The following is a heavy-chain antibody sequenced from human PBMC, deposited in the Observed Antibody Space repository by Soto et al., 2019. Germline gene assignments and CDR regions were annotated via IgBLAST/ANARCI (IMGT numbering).Heavy chain of an antibody. Sequence: SETLSLTCTVSGGSISNSPYYWGWIRQPPGKGLEWIGSIYYTGRTYYSPSLKSRVTISVDSSKNQFSLKLSSVTAADTAVYYCARNVFGSATTSFDYWGQGTLVTAPQ. V-gene: IGHV4-39*01. CDR2: IYYTGRT. J-gene: IGHJ4*02. CDR3: ARNVFGSATTSFDY. CDR1: GGSISNSPYY. D-gene: IGHD6-19*01.